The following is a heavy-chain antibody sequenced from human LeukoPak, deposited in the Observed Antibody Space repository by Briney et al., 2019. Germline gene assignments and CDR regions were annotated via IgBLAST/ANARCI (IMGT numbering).Heavy chain of an antibody. CDR1: GGSISSYH. Sequence: SETLSLTCTVSGGSISSYHWSWIRQPPGKGLEWIGYIYSSGSTNYNPSLKSRVTIFVDTSKNQFSLKLSSVTAADTAVYYCARRSSTWSFDYWGQGTLVTVSS. J-gene: IGHJ4*02. CDR3: ARRSSTWSFDY. CDR2: IYSSGST. D-gene: IGHD6-13*01. V-gene: IGHV4-59*08.